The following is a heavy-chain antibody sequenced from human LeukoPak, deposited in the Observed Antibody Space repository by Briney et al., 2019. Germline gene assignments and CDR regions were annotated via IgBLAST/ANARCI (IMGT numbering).Heavy chain of an antibody. J-gene: IGHJ4*02. CDR1: GYTFTSYD. CDR2: ISAYNGNT. CDR3: ARDIPYDSSGYYLDY. D-gene: IGHD3-22*01. Sequence: ASVKVSCKASGYTFTSYDINWVRQATGQGLEWMGWISAYNGNTNYAQKLQGRVTMTTDTSTSTAYMELRSLRSDDTAVYYCARDIPYDSSGYYLDYWGQGTLVTVSS. V-gene: IGHV1-18*01.